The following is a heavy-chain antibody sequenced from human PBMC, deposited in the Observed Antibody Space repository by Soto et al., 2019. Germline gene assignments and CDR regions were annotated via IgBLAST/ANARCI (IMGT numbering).Heavy chain of an antibody. CDR1: GFTFSSYA. CDR3: AKDRSTAAGTNYYYYMDV. V-gene: IGHV3-23*01. J-gene: IGHJ6*03. D-gene: IGHD6-13*01. CDR2: ISGSGGST. Sequence: GGSLRLSCAASGFTFSSYAMSWVRQAPGKGLEWVSAISGSGGSTYYADSVKGRFTISRDNSKNTLYLQMNSLRAEDTAVYYCAKDRSTAAGTNYYYYMDVWGKGTTVTVS.